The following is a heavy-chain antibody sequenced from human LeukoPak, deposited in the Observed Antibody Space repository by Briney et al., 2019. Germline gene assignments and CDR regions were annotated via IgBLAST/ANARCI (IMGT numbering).Heavy chain of an antibody. CDR1: GGSISSGSYY. CDR3: ARDTGTYYYGSGTRGWFAP. V-gene: IGHV4-61*02. J-gene: IGHJ5*02. D-gene: IGHD3-10*01. Sequence: PSETLSLTCTVSGGSISSGSYYWSWIRQPAGKGLEWIGRIYTSGSTNYNPSLKSRVTISVDTSKNQFSLKLSSVTAADTAVYYCARDTGTYYYGSGTRGWFAPWGQGTLVTVSS. CDR2: IYTSGST.